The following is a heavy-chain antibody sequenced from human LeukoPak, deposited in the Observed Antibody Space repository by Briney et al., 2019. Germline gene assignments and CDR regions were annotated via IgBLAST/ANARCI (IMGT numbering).Heavy chain of an antibody. D-gene: IGHD3-9*01. CDR3: AVKYYDILTGSGTKGFNDY. CDR1: GFTFTSSA. Sequence: SVKVSCKASGFTFTSSAVQWVRQARGQRLEWIGWIVVGSGNTNYAQKFQERVTITRDMSTSTAYMELSSLRSEDTAVYYCAVKYYDILTGSGTKGFNDYWGQGTLVTVSS. J-gene: IGHJ4*02. V-gene: IGHV1-58*01. CDR2: IVVGSGNT.